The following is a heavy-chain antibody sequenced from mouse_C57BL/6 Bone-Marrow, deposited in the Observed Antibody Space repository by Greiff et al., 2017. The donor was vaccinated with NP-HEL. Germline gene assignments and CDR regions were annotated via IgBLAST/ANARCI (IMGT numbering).Heavy chain of an antibody. CDR1: GYAFTNYL. Sequence: QVQLQQSGAELVRPGTSVKVSCKASGYAFTNYLIEWVKQRPGQGLEWIGVINPGRGGTNYNEKFKGKATLTADKSSSTAYMQLSSLTSEDSAVYFCARSEYGSSPAWFAYWGQGTLVTVSA. J-gene: IGHJ3*01. V-gene: IGHV1-54*01. CDR2: INPGRGGT. CDR3: ARSEYGSSPAWFAY. D-gene: IGHD1-1*01.